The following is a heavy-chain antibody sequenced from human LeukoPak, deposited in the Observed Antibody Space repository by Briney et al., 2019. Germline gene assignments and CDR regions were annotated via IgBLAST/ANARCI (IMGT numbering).Heavy chain of an antibody. CDR3: ARDNVAYCGGDCYDY. J-gene: IGHJ4*02. Sequence: SQTLSLTCAVSGGSISSGGYSWSWIRQPPGKGLEWIGYICHSGSTYYNPSLKSRVTISVDRSKNQFSLKLSSVTAADTAVYYCARDNVAYCGGDCYDYWGQGTLVTVSS. CDR1: GGSISSGGYS. V-gene: IGHV4-30-2*01. CDR2: ICHSGST. D-gene: IGHD2-21*01.